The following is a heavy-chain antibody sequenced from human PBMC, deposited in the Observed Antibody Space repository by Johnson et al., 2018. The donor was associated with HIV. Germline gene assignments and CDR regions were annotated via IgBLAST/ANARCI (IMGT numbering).Heavy chain of an antibody. V-gene: IGHV3-30-3*01. J-gene: IGHJ3*02. CDR1: GFTFSSYA. CDR3: ARAFDPRAFDI. Sequence: QVQLVESGGGVVQPGGSLRLSCAASGFTFSSYAMHWVRQAPGKGLEWVAVISYDGSNKYYADSVQGRFTISRDNSKNTLYLQMNSLSAEDTAVYYCARAFDPRAFDIWGQGTMVTVSS. CDR2: ISYDGSNK. D-gene: IGHD2/OR15-2a*01.